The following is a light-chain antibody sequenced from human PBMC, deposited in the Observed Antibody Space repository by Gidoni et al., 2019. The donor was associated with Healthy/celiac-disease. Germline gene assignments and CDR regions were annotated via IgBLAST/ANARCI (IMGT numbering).Light chain of an antibody. CDR1: QSVSSN. CDR3: QQYNNWPPLX. J-gene: IGKJ4*01. CDR2: GAS. Sequence: EIVMTQSPATLSVSPGEIATLSCRASQSVSSNLAWYQQKPGQAPRLLIYGASSGSGTEFTLIISSLQSEDFAVYYCQQYNNWPPLXFXGGTKVEIK. V-gene: IGKV3-15*01.